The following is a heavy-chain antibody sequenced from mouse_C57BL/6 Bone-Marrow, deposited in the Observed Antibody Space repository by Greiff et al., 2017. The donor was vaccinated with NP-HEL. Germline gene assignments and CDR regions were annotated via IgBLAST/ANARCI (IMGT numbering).Heavy chain of an antibody. D-gene: IGHD4-1*01. Sequence: EVQVVESGGGLVQPGGSLSLSCAASGFTFTDYYMSWVRQPPGKALEWLGFIRNKANGYTTEYSASVKGRFTISRDNSQSILYLPMNALRAEDSATYYCARYSNWDEDYWGQGTSVTVSS. V-gene: IGHV7-3*01. CDR3: ARYSNWDEDY. CDR1: GFTFTDYY. CDR2: IRNKANGYTT. J-gene: IGHJ4*01.